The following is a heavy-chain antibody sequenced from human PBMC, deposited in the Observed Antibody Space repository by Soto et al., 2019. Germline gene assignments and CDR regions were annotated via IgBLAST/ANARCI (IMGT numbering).Heavy chain of an antibody. Sequence: SETLSLTCAVSGDSVSNDNYYWSWIRQPPGKGLEWIGYIYYSGTTNYNSYLKSRLSLSVDMSKNQFSLKLASVTAADTAVYYCARESEDLTSNFDYWGQGTLVTVSS. J-gene: IGHJ4*02. CDR2: IYYSGTT. CDR3: ARESEDLTSNFDY. CDR1: GDSVSNDNYY. V-gene: IGHV4-61*01.